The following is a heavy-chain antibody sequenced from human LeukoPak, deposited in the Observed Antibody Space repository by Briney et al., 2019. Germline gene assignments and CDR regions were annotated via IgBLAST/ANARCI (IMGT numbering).Heavy chain of an antibody. D-gene: IGHD3-10*01. Sequence: PGGSLRLSCAASGFTVSTNYMGWVRQAPGKGLEWVSVIYSGGNTYYGDSVKGRFTISRDNSKNTLYLQMNSLRAEDTAVYYCARDGVNMVQGNYYYYMDIWGKGTTVTVSS. CDR1: GFTVSTNY. J-gene: IGHJ6*03. CDR3: ARDGVNMVQGNYYYYMDI. V-gene: IGHV3-53*01. CDR2: IYSGGNT.